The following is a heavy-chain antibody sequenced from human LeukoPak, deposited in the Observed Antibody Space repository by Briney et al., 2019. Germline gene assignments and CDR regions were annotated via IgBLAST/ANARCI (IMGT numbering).Heavy chain of an antibody. J-gene: IGHJ6*02. Sequence: PSETLSLTCVVSGGSLSGNFWSWIRQPPGKGLEWIGEINHSGSTNYNPSLKSRVTISVDTSKNQFSLKLSSVTAADTAVYYCARSGCRGGDCYSRGYYYGMDVWGQGTTVTVSS. CDR2: INHSGST. V-gene: IGHV4-34*01. D-gene: IGHD2-21*02. CDR1: GGSLSGNF. CDR3: ARSGCRGGDCYSRGYYYGMDV.